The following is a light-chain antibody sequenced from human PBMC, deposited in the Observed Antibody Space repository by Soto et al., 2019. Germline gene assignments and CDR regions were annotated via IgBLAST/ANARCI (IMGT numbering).Light chain of an antibody. J-gene: IGKJ5*01. V-gene: IGKV1-39*01. CDR1: QSIALS. CDR3: QQSFRSPIT. Sequence: IQMTQSPSSLSASVGATVTMTCRASQSIALSVNWYQQKPGKAPKLIIYVAFTLESGVPSRFSGSGSGTEFTLTIRSLQPEDVATYYCQQSFRSPITFGQGTRLEIK. CDR2: VAF.